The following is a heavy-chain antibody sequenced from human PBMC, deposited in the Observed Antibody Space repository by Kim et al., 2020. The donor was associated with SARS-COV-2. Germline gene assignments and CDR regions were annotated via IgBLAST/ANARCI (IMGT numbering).Heavy chain of an antibody. CDR3: ARVSSFYYGMDV. V-gene: IGHV3-7*01. Sequence: YVDSVKGRFTISRDNAKNSLYLQMNSLRAEDTAVYYCARVSSFYYGMDVWGQGTTVTVSS. J-gene: IGHJ6*02.